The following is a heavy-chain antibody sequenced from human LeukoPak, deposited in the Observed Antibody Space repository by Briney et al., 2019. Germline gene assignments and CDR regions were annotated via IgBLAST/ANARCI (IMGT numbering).Heavy chain of an antibody. CDR3: AKAKAVADPDY. V-gene: IGHV3-23*01. CDR2: ISGSGGTT. D-gene: IGHD6-19*01. CDR1: GFTFSNYG. J-gene: IGHJ4*02. Sequence: GGSLRLSCAASGFTFSNYGMSWVRQAPGKGLEWISAISGSGGTTYYADSVKGRFTISRDNSKNTLYLQMNSLRAEDTAVYYCAKAKAVADPDYWGQGTLVTVSS.